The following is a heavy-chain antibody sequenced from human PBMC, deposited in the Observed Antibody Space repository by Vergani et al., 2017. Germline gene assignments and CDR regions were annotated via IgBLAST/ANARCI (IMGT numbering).Heavy chain of an antibody. Sequence: QVQLVQSGSELKKPGASVKVSCKAPGYTFTRYAMNWVRQAPGQGLEWMGWINTISGNPTYAQGFTGRFVFSLDTSVSTAYLQISSLQAADTAVYYCATKNGGNDETMGYWGQGTLVTVSS. J-gene: IGHJ4*02. V-gene: IGHV7-4-1*02. CDR2: INTISGNP. CDR1: GYTFTRYA. CDR3: ATKNGGNDETMGY. D-gene: IGHD4-23*01.